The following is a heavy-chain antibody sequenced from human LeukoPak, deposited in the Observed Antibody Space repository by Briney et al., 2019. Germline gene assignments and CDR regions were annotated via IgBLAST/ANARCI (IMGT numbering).Heavy chain of an antibody. Sequence: GGSLRLSCAASGFTFSSYAMSWVRQAPGKRQERVSAISGSGGSTYYADSVKGRFTISRDNSKNTLYLQMNSLRAEDTAVYYCAKSVYYDSSGYYSYYYGMDVWGQGTTVTVSS. D-gene: IGHD3-22*01. J-gene: IGHJ6*02. CDR3: AKSVYYDSSGYYSYYYGMDV. CDR1: GFTFSSYA. V-gene: IGHV3-23*01. CDR2: ISGSGGST.